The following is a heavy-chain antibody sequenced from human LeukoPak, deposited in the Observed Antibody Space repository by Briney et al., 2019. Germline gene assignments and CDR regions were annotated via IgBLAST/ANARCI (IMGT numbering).Heavy chain of an antibody. Sequence: ASVKVSCKASGYTFTGYYMHWVRQAPGQGLEWMGRINPNSGDTNYAQKFQGRVTMTRDTSISTAYMELSRLRSDDTAVYYCARDITFRGYASGYWGQGTLVTVSS. V-gene: IGHV1-2*06. J-gene: IGHJ4*02. CDR2: INPNSGDT. D-gene: IGHD5-12*01. CDR1: GYTFTGYY. CDR3: ARDITFRGYASGY.